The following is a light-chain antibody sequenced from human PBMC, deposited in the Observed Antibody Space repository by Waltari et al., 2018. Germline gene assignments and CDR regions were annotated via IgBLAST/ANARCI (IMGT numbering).Light chain of an antibody. CDR2: NNN. Sequence: QSVLTQPPSASGTPGQRVTISCSGSNSNIGTNGVNWYQQVPGTAPKLLIYNNNDRASGVPDRFSASKSGTSASLAISGLQAEDEANYYWGAWDDSPNVVVFGGGTKLTVL. V-gene: IGLV1-44*01. CDR3: GAWDDSPNVVV. CDR1: NSNIGTNG. J-gene: IGLJ2*01.